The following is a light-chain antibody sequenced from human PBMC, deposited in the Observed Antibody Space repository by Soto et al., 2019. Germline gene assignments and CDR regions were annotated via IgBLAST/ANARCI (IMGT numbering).Light chain of an antibody. CDR2: DAS. CDR1: QSVSSY. CDR3: QQRSNWPPP. J-gene: IGKJ4*01. Sequence: EIVLTQSPATLSLSPGERATLSCRASQSVSSYLAWYQQKPGQAPRLLIYDASNRATGIPARFSGSGSGTDFTLTISSLEPEDFAVYDCQQRSNWPPPFGGGTKVEIK. V-gene: IGKV3-11*01.